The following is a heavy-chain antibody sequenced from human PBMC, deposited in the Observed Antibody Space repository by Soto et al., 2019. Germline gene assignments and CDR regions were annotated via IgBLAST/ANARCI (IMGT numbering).Heavy chain of an antibody. CDR3: TRDLAKGGGSAGFDY. CDR1: GYTFTVYY. CDR2: INPKSGGT. D-gene: IGHD1-26*01. Sequence: ASVKVSCKASGYTFTVYYMHWVRQAPGQGLEWMGWINPKSGGTMYPQKFQGRVTMTWDTSISTAYMALTRLRSDDTAVYYCTRDLAKGGGSAGFDYWGQGTLVTVSS. V-gene: IGHV1-2*02. J-gene: IGHJ4*02.